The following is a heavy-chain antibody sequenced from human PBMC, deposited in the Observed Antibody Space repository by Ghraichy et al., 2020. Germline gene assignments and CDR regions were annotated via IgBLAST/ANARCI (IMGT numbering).Heavy chain of an antibody. CDR1: GGSISSGGYY. CDR3: ASSAAAGIVY. CDR2: IYYSGST. J-gene: IGHJ4*02. V-gene: IGHV4-31*03. Sequence: LSLTCTVSGGSISSGGYYWSWIRQHPGKGLEWIGYIYYSGSTYYNPSLKSRVTISVDTSKNQFSLKLSSVTAADMAVYYCASSAAAGIVYWGQGTLVTVSS. D-gene: IGHD6-13*01.